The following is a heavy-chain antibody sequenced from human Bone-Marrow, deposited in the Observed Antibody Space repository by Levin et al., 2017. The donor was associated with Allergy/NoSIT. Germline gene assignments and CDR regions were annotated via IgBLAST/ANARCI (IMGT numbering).Heavy chain of an antibody. Sequence: GGSLRLSCAASGFTFSSYSMNWVRQAPGKGLEWVSYISSSSSTIYYADSVKGRFTISRDNAKNSLYLQMNSLRAEDTAVYYCARVLVWGWFDPWGQGTLVTVSS. D-gene: IGHD3-10*01. J-gene: IGHJ5*02. CDR1: GFTFSSYS. V-gene: IGHV3-48*01. CDR2: ISSSSSTI. CDR3: ARVLVWGWFDP.